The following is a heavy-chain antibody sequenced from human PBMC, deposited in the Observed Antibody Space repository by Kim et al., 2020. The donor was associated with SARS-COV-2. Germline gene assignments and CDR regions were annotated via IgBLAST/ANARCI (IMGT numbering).Heavy chain of an antibody. CDR3: ARDRGGFDP. Sequence: GSTNYHPSLKSRVTISVDTSKNQFSLKLSSVTAADTAVYYCARDRGGFDPWGQGTLVTVSS. V-gene: IGHV4-59*01. J-gene: IGHJ5*02. CDR2: GST.